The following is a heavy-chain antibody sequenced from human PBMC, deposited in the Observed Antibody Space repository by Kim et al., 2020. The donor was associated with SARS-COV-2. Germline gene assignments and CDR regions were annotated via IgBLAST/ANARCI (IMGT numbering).Heavy chain of an antibody. V-gene: IGHV3-30*04. CDR3: ARGDGPGYWLIDY. D-gene: IGHD2-15*01. J-gene: IGHJ4*01. CDR1: GFTFSNYA. Sequence: GGSLRLSCAASGFTFSNYAMHWVRQAPGKGLQWMAVIPFDGNNIHYADFVKGQFTISRDNSKNILYLEVKSLRGDDTAVYSGARGDGPGYWLIDYLG. CDR2: IPFDGNNI.